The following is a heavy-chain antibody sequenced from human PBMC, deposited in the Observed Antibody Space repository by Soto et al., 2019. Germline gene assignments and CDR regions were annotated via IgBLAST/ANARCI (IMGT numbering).Heavy chain of an antibody. CDR1: GYTFTSYD. CDR2: MNPDSGNT. V-gene: IGHV1-8*01. J-gene: IGHJ6*02. CDR3: AREGQAPYYYYGMDV. Sequence: ASVKVSCKASGYTFTSYDINWVRQATGQGPERMGWMNPDSGNTGYVQKFQGRVTMTRNTAISTAYMELSSLRSEDTAVYYCAREGQAPYYYYGMDVWGQGT.